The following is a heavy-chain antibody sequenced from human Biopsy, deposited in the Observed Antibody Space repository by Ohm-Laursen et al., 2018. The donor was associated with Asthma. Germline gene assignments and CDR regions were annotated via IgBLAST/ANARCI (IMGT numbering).Heavy chain of an antibody. D-gene: IGHD5-12*01. Sequence: SSVKVSCNASGDSFSNYAVSWVRQAPGQGLEWMGGLIPVLGTPDHAQMFEGRVTITADESTSTAYMELSSLSSEDTAVYYCARGYSGSDRIVYYYSGLEVWGQGTTVTVSS. CDR3: ARGYSGSDRIVYYYSGLEV. J-gene: IGHJ6*02. CDR2: LIPVLGTP. CDR1: GDSFSNYA. V-gene: IGHV1-69*01.